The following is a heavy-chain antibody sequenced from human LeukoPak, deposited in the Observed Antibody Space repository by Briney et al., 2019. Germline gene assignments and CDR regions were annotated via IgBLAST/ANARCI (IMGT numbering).Heavy chain of an antibody. CDR2: IYHSGAA. CDR3: ARVWGYTYGYFDY. CDR1: DYSISSDYY. J-gene: IGHJ4*02. Sequence: PSETLSLTCGVSDYSISSDYYWGWIRQPPGTGLEWIGSIYHSGAAYYNPSLNSRVTISVDTSKNQFSLKLNSVTAADTAVYYCARVWGYTYGYFDYWGQGTLVTVSS. D-gene: IGHD5-18*01. V-gene: IGHV4-38-2*01.